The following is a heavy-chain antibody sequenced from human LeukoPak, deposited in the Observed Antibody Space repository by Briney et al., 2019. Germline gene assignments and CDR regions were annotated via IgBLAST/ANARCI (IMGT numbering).Heavy chain of an antibody. CDR2: ISGSGGST. D-gene: IGHD4-17*01. V-gene: IGHV3-23*01. Sequence: GGSLRLSCAASGFTFSSYAMSWVRQAPGKGLEWVSAISGSGGSTYYADSVKGRFTISRDDSKNTLYLQMNSLRAEDTAVYYCAKPLLATTVTTDYWGQGTLVTVSS. J-gene: IGHJ4*02. CDR1: GFTFSSYA. CDR3: AKPLLATTVTTDY.